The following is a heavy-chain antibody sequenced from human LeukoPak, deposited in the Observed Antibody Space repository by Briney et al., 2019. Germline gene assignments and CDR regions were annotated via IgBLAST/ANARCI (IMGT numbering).Heavy chain of an antibody. CDR3: ARDRLNSGWLTYY. Sequence: GGSLRLSCEASGFTLSTYSMNCVRRAPGKGLEWVSSISSSTSYIYYADTVECRFTISRDSAKNSMHLQLNSMRAEDTAVYYCARDRLNSGWLTYYWGQGTLVTVSS. V-gene: IGHV3-21*01. CDR1: GFTLSTYS. CDR2: ISSSTSYI. D-gene: IGHD6-19*01. J-gene: IGHJ4*02.